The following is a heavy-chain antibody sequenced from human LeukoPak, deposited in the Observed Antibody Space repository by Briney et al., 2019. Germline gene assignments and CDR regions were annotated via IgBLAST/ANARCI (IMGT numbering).Heavy chain of an antibody. J-gene: IGHJ4*02. Sequence: SVKVSCKASGGTFSSYAISWVRQAPGQGPEWMGGIIPIFGTANYAQKFQGRVTITADESTSTAYMELSSLRSEDTAVYYCASSSIAARPNYFDYWGQGTLVTVSS. CDR3: ASSSIAARPNYFDY. D-gene: IGHD6-6*01. CDR1: GGTFSSYA. V-gene: IGHV1-69*13. CDR2: IIPIFGTA.